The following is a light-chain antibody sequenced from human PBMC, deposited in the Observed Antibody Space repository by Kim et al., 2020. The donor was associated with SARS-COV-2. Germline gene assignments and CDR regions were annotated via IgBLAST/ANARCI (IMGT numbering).Light chain of an antibody. J-gene: IGKJ1*01. CDR3: QQSYSTPRT. V-gene: IGKV1-39*01. CDR1: QSISSY. CDR2: TAS. Sequence: ASVGNRVTITCRASQSISSYLNWYQQKPGKPPKLLIYTASSLQSGVPSRFSGSGSGTDFTLTISSLQPEDFATYYCQQSYSTPRTFGQGTKVDIK.